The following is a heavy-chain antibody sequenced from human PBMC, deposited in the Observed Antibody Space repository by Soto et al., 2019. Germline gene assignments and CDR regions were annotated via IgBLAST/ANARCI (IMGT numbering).Heavy chain of an antibody. Sequence: SETLSLTCAVSGYSISSSNWWGWIRQPPGKGLEWIGYIYYSGTTYYNPYLKSRVTMSVDTSKNQFSLKLTSVTAVDTAVYYCARTQDRSNWYLAMDAWGQGTTVTVSS. V-gene: IGHV4-28*01. J-gene: IGHJ6*02. CDR3: ARTQDRSNWYLAMDA. CDR2: IYYSGTT. CDR1: GYSISSSNW. D-gene: IGHD6-13*01.